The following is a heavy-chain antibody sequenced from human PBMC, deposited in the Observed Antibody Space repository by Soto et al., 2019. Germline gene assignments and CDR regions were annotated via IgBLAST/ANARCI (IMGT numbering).Heavy chain of an antibody. V-gene: IGHV3-30*09. CDR2: ISYDGSNK. J-gene: IGHJ4*01. CDR3: ARTTAVAGTPEFDY. Sequence: QVQLVESGGGVVQPGRSLRLSCAASGFTFSSFSLHWVRQAPGKGLEWLALISYDGSNKYNADSVKGRFAISRDNSKNTLYLQLNSLRPEDTAVYYCARTTAVAGTPEFDYWGHGTLVTVSS. CDR1: GFTFSSFS. D-gene: IGHD6-19*01.